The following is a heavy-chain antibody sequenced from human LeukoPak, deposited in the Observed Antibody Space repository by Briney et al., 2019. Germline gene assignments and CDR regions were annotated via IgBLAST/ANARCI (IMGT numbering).Heavy chain of an antibody. CDR2: IYYSGST. CDR3: ARDRYVSDHYYFDY. CDR1: GGSISSYY. J-gene: IGHJ4*02. Sequence: SETLSLTCTVSGGSISSYYWSWIRQPPGKGLEWIGYIYYSGSTNYNPSLKSRVTISVDTSKNQFSLKLSSVTAADTAVYYCARDRYVSDHYYFDYWGQGTLVTVSS. D-gene: IGHD5-12*01. V-gene: IGHV4-59*01.